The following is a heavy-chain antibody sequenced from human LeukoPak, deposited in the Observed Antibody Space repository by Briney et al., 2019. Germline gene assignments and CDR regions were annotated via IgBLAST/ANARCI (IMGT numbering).Heavy chain of an antibody. Sequence: SETLSLTCTVCGGSINNYYWSWIRQPAGKGLEWIGRIYTRGSTNYNPSLKSRVTMSVDTSKNQFSLKLSSVTAADTAVYYCARGRYCSADICSGGDAFDIWGQGTMVSVSS. CDR2: IYTRGST. D-gene: IGHD2-15*01. V-gene: IGHV4-4*07. CDR3: ARGRYCSADICSGGDAFDI. CDR1: GGSINNYY. J-gene: IGHJ3*02.